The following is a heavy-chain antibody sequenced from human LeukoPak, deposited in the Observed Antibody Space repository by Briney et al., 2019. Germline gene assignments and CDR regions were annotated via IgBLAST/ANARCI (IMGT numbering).Heavy chain of an antibody. CDR1: GGSFSGYY. Sequence: PSETLSLTCAVYGGSFSGYYWSWIRQLPGKGLEWIGEINHSGSTNYNPSLKSRVTISVDTSKNQFSLKLSSVTAADTAVYYCARVVATTSPYFDYWGQGTLVTVSS. CDR2: INHSGST. CDR3: ARVVATTSPYFDY. D-gene: IGHD5-12*01. J-gene: IGHJ4*02. V-gene: IGHV4-34*01.